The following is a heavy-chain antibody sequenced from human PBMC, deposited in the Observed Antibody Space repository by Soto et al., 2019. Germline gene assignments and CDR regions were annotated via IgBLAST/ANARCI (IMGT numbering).Heavy chain of an antibody. D-gene: IGHD6-6*01. J-gene: IGHJ6*03. V-gene: IGHV3-33*01. CDR1: GFTFSSYG. CDR3: ARGPGSSSSASYYYYYYYMDV. CDR2: IWYDGSNK. Sequence: QVQLVESGGGVVQPGRSLRLSCAASGFTFSSYGMHWVRQAPGKGLEWVAVIWYDGSNKYYADSVKGRFTISRDNSKNTLYLQMISLRAEDTAVYYCARGPGSSSSASYYYYYYYMDVWGKGTTVTVSS.